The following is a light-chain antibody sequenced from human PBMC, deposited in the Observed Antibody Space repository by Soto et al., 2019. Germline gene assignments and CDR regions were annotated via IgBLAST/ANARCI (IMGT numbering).Light chain of an antibody. CDR1: SSDVGGYNY. V-gene: IGLV2-8*01. Sequence: QSALTQPPSASGSPGQSVTISCTGTSSDVGGYNYVSWYQQHPGKAPKLLIYDVSKRPSGVPDRFSGSKSVNTAYLTVSGLQAEDEADYYCSSYAGSNNLVFGGGTKLTVL. CDR2: DVS. J-gene: IGLJ2*01. CDR3: SSYAGSNNLV.